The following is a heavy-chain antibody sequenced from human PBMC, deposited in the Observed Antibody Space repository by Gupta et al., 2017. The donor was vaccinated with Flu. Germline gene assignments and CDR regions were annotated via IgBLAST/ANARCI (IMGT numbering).Heavy chain of an antibody. Sequence: SFSTSGLGVAWIRQPPGKALEWLALINWNDNKYYRPSLNSRLSITYDTSKIQVGLTMTNMDPVDTATYFCVRRNWHMFDYWGQGALVPVSS. J-gene: IGHJ4*02. CDR3: VRRNWHMFDY. CDR2: INWNDNK. V-gene: IGHV2-5*01. CDR1: SFSTSGLG. D-gene: IGHD1-1*01.